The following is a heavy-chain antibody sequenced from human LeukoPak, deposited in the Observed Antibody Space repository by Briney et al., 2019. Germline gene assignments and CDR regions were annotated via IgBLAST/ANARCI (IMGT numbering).Heavy chain of an antibody. V-gene: IGHV4-59*10. CDR1: GGSFSGYY. D-gene: IGHD6-19*01. J-gene: IGHJ5*02. Sequence: TTSETLSLTCAVYGGSFSGYYWTWIRQPAGKGLEWIGRIYTSGSTNYNPSLKSRVTMSVDTSKNQFSLKLSSVTAADTAVYYCARGNLAVAGTNWFDPWGQGTLVTVSS. CDR2: IYTSGST. CDR3: ARGNLAVAGTNWFDP.